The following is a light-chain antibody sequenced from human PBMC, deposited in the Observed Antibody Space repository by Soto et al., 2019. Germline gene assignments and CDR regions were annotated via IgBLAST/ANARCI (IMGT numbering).Light chain of an antibody. V-gene: IGKV1-27*01. Sequence: DIQMNLSPSSLSAYEGDRVTITCRASQGISNYLAWYQQKPGKVPKLLIYAASTLQSGVPSRFSGSGSGTDFTLTISSLQPEDVATYYCQKYNSAPFTFCPVTNVDI. J-gene: IGKJ3*01. CDR3: QKYNSAPFT. CDR1: QGISNY. CDR2: AAS.